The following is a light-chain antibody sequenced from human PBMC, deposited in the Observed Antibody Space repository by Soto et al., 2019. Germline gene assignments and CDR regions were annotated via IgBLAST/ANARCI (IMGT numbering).Light chain of an antibody. CDR3: QQYDTYST. V-gene: IGKV1-5*03. CDR1: QSVSSW. Sequence: DIQMTQSPSTLSASVGARVTITCRASQSVSSWLAWYQQKPGKAPTLLIYKASSLESGVPSRFSGSGSGTEFTLTISGLQPDDFATYYCQQYDTYSTFGQGTKVEVK. J-gene: IGKJ1*01. CDR2: KAS.